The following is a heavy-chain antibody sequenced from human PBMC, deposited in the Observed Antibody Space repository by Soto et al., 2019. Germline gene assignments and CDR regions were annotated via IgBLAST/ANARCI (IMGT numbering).Heavy chain of an antibody. J-gene: IGHJ4*02. Sequence: SVQVSCQASGGTFDSYGISWVRQAPGQGLELMGGVIPIFLKANYSQKFQGRVTITADKSTNTVYMQMNSLMSEDPAVYYCVRGGGEMANPPPYLYWGQGT. CDR1: GGTFDSYG. CDR3: VRGGGEMANPPPYLY. V-gene: IGHV1-69*06. D-gene: IGHD3-16*01. CDR2: VIPIFLKA.